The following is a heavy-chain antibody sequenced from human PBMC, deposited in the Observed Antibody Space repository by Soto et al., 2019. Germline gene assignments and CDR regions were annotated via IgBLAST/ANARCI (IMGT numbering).Heavy chain of an antibody. Sequence: RLSCAASGSTFSTYWMHWVRQAPGKGLVWVSRINGDGRSTSYADSVKGRFTISRDNAKNTLYLQRDSLRGEDTAVYYCARAPGAAAGNFDYWGQGTLVTVSS. CDR3: ARAPGAAAGNFDY. CDR1: GSTFSTYW. CDR2: INGDGRST. V-gene: IGHV3-74*01. J-gene: IGHJ4*02. D-gene: IGHD6-13*01.